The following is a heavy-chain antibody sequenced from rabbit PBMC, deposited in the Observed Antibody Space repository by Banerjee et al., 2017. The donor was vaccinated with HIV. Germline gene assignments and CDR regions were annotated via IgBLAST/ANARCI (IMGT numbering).Heavy chain of an antibody. CDR1: GIDFSSYYY. Sequence: QQQLVESGGGLVKPGGTLTLTCKASGIDFSSYYYMCWVRQAPGKGLELIACIYTSSGSGTTYYATWAKGRFTISESSSTTVTLQMTSLTAADTATYFCVRDGDLWGPGTLVTVS. D-gene: IGHD3-1*01. J-gene: IGHJ4*01. CDR2: IYTSSGSGTT. CDR3: VRDGDL. V-gene: IGHV1S45*01.